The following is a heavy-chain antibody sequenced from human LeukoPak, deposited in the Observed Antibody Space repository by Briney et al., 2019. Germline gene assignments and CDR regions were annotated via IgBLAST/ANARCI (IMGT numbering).Heavy chain of an antibody. CDR2: INPNSGGT. J-gene: IGHJ4*02. CDR1: GYTFTGYY. V-gene: IGHV1-2*02. CDR3: ARGPPTYSSSWYPFDY. Sequence: ASVKVSCKASGYTFTGYYMHWVRPAPGQGLEWMGWINPNSGGTNYAQKFQGRVTMTSDTSISTAHMELSRLRSDDTAVYYCARGPPTYSSSWYPFDYWGQGTLVTVSS. D-gene: IGHD6-13*01.